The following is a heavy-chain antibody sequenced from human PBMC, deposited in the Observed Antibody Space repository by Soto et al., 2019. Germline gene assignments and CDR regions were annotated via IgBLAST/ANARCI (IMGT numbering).Heavy chain of an antibody. CDR3: ARGEGCQSPGYNWFDP. CDR2: IIPIFGTA. Sequence: QVQLVQSGAEVKKPGSSVKVSCKASGGTFSSYAISWVRQAPGQGREWMGGIIPIFGTANYAQKFQGRATITADESTRTAYRELSSLRSEDTAVYYCARGEGCQSPGYNWFDPWGKGTLVTVSS. J-gene: IGHJ5*02. D-gene: IGHD1-26*01. V-gene: IGHV1-69*01. CDR1: GGTFSSYA.